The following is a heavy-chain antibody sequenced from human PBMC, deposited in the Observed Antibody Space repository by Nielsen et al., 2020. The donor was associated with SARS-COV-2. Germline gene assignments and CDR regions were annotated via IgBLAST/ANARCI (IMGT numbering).Heavy chain of an antibody. J-gene: IGHJ4*02. Sequence: SETLSLTCTVTGDSITSGGPYWSWIRHYPGKGLEWIGYMYNTGRTDYNPSLKSRVTIVRDTSKNQFSLRLTSITAADTAVYYCARGSFAAVTSNWGQGTLVTVSS. CDR3: ARGSFAAVTSN. CDR1: GDSITSGGPY. V-gene: IGHV4-31*03. D-gene: IGHD6-25*01. CDR2: MYNTGRT.